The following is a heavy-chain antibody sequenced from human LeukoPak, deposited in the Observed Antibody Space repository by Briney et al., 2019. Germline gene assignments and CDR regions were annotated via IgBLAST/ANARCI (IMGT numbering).Heavy chain of an antibody. V-gene: IGHV3-23*01. CDR1: GFTFSSYA. CDR3: ANEGLEIAAAGSFDY. CDR2: ISGSGGST. Sequence: GGSLRLSCAASGFTFSSYAMSWVRQAPGKGLEWVSAISGSGGSTYYADSVKGRFTISRDNSKNTLYLQMNSLRAEDTAVHYCANEGLEIAAAGSFDYWGQGTLVTVSS. J-gene: IGHJ4*02. D-gene: IGHD6-13*01.